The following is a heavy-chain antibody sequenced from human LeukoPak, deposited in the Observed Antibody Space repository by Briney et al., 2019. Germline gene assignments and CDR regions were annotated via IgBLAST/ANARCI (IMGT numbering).Heavy chain of an antibody. CDR2: INAGNGNT. Sequence: AASVKVSCKASGYTFTSYAMHWVRQAPGQRLEWMGWINAGNGNTKYSQKFQGRVTITRDTSASIAYMELSSLRSEDTAVYYCARDAHAYYDYVWGSYRYPYYFDYWGQGTLVTVSS. J-gene: IGHJ4*02. CDR3: ARDAHAYYDYVWGSYRYPYYFDY. V-gene: IGHV1-3*01. CDR1: GYTFTSYA. D-gene: IGHD3-16*02.